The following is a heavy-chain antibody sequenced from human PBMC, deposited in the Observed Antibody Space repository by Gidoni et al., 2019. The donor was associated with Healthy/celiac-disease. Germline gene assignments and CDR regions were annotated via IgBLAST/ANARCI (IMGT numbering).Heavy chain of an antibody. V-gene: IGHV2-5*02. CDR1: GLSPSTSGVG. Sequence: QITLKESGPTLVKPTQTLTLTCTFSGLSPSTSGVGVGWIRQPPGKALEWLALIYWDDDKRYSPSLKSRLTIAKDTSKNQVALTMTNMDPVDTATYYCAHFYDSSGYFFYWSQGTLVTVSS. CDR2: IYWDDDK. J-gene: IGHJ4*02. CDR3: AHFYDSSGYFFY. D-gene: IGHD3-22*01.